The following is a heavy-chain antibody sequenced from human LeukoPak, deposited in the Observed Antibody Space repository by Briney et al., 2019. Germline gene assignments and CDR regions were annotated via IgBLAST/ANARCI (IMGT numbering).Heavy chain of an antibody. Sequence: GESLRISCKGFGYSFTTYWIAWVRQMPGIGLEWIGIISPGDSDTRYSPSFQGQVTISADKSISTAYLQWNNLKASDSAIYYRAAYLRWLHSPDPPDDFWGQGTVVTVSS. CDR1: GYSFTTYW. CDR3: AAYLRWLHSPDPPDDF. V-gene: IGHV5-51*01. D-gene: IGHD5-24*01. J-gene: IGHJ4*02. CDR2: ISPGDSDT.